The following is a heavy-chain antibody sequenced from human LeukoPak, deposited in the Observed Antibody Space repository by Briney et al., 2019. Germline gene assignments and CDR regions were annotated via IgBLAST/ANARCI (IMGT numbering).Heavy chain of an antibody. V-gene: IGHV4-4*08. J-gene: IGHJ4*02. Sequence: SETLSLTCTVSGGSISSYYWSWIRQPPGKGLEWIGRIYTSGSTNYNPSLKSRVTISVDTSKNQFSLKLSSVTAADTAVYYCAGLYSSGWYVADYWGQGTLVTVSS. CDR3: AGLYSSGWYVADY. D-gene: IGHD6-19*01. CDR2: IYTSGST. CDR1: GGSISSYY.